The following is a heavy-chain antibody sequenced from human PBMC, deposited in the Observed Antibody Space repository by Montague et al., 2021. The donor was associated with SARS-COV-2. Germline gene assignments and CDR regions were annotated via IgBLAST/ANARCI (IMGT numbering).Heavy chain of an antibody. D-gene: IGHD2-8*01. V-gene: IGHV4-59*01. CDR3: ARLLRSCTNGVCRTYYYYAMDV. Sequence: SETLSPTCTVSGGSISGYYWSWIRQPPGKGLEWIGYIYYSGSTKXNPFLESRVTVSVDRSKNQVSLKLSSVTAADTAVYYCARLLRSCTNGVCRTYYYYAMDVWGQGTTVTVSS. CDR1: GGSISGYY. J-gene: IGHJ6*02. CDR2: IYYSGST.